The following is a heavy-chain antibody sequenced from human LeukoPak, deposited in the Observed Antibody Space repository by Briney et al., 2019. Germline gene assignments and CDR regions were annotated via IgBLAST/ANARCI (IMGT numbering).Heavy chain of an antibody. CDR3: VREWANQRQLRDD. D-gene: IGHD5-18*01. Sequence: GGSLRLSCAASGFRVISNFMIWVRQAPGRGLEWVSVIYAGGTTHYIDSVKGRFTISRDNSNTTVFLQMNSLRGDDTAVYYCVREWANQRQLRDDWGQGTLVTVSS. CDR2: IYAGGTT. CDR1: GFRVISNF. V-gene: IGHV3-53*01. J-gene: IGHJ4*02.